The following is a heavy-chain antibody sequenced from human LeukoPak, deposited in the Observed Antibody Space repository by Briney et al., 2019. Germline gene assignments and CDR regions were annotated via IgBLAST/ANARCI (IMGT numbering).Heavy chain of an antibody. V-gene: IGHV4-34*01. D-gene: IGHD3-22*01. Sequence: PSETLSLTCAVYGGSFSGYYWSWIRQPPGKGLEWIGEINHSGSTNYNPSLKSRVTISVDTSKNQFSLKLSSVTAADTAVYYCARSYDSSGYSHSPDYWGQGTLVTVSS. J-gene: IGHJ4*02. CDR2: INHSGST. CDR3: ARSYDSSGYSHSPDY. CDR1: GGSFSGYY.